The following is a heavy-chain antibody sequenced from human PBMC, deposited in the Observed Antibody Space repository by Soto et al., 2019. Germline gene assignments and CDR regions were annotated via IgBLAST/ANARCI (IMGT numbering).Heavy chain of an antibody. CDR3: ARDSSGWYGGVDY. CDR2: IGTAGDT. Sequence: GVSLRLSCAASGFTFSSYDMHWVRQATGKGLEWVSAIGTAGDTYYPGSVKGRFTISRENAKNSLYLQMNSLRAEDTAVYYCARDSSGWYGGVDYWGQGTLVTVSS. D-gene: IGHD6-19*01. CDR1: GFTFSSYD. J-gene: IGHJ4*02. V-gene: IGHV3-13*01.